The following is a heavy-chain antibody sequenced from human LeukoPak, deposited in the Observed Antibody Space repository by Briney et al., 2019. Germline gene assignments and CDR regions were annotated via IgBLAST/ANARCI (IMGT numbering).Heavy chain of an antibody. V-gene: IGHV5-51*01. CDR2: IYPGDSDT. D-gene: IGHD2-2*01. Sequence: GESLKISCKGSGYSFTTYWIGWVRQMPGKGLERMGIIYPGDSDTRYSPSFQGQVTISADKSISTAYLQWSSLKASDTAMYYCARHRTSLKDAFDIWGQGTMVTVSS. CDR1: GYSFTTYW. J-gene: IGHJ3*02. CDR3: ARHRTSLKDAFDI.